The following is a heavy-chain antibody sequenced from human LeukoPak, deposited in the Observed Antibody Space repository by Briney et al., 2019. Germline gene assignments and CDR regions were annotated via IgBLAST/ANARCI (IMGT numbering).Heavy chain of an antibody. CDR3: ARVVGSWYSSGWGAFDI. CDR2: IYYSGST. Sequence: SGTLSLTCAVSGGSISSSNWWSWVRQPPGKGLEWIGYIYYSGSTNYNPSLKSRVTISVDTSKNQFSLKLSSVTAADTAVYYCARVVGSWYSSGWGAFDIWGQGTMVTVSS. D-gene: IGHD6-19*01. CDR1: GGSISSSNW. J-gene: IGHJ3*02. V-gene: IGHV4-4*02.